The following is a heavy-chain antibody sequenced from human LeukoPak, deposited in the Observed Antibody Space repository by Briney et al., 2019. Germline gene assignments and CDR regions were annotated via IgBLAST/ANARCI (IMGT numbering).Heavy chain of an antibody. Sequence: GGSLRLSCEASGFTFNNYWMSWVRQAPGKGLEWVAVISYDGSNKYYADSVKGRFTISRDNSKNTLYLQMNSLRAEDTAVYYCAKDRLILRYFDWLTSRYWGQGTLVTVSS. J-gene: IGHJ4*02. D-gene: IGHD3-9*01. V-gene: IGHV3-30*18. CDR2: ISYDGSNK. CDR1: GFTFNNYW. CDR3: AKDRLILRYFDWLTSRY.